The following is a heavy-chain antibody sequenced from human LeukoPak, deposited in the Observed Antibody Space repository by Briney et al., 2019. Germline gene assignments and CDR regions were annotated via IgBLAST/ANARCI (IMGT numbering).Heavy chain of an antibody. CDR2: ISYDGSNK. Sequence: GGSLRLSCAASGFTFSSYGMHWVRQAPGKGLEWVAVISYDGSNKYYADSVKGRFTISRDNSKNSLYLQMHSLRAEDTAVYYCATSNWGSNYWGQGTLVTVSS. CDR1: GFTFSSYG. CDR3: ATSNWGSNY. D-gene: IGHD7-27*01. V-gene: IGHV3-30*03. J-gene: IGHJ4*02.